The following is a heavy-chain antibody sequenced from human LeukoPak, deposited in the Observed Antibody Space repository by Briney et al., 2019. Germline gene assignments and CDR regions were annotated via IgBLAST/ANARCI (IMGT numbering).Heavy chain of an antibody. Sequence: GASVKDSCKASGYTFTSYYMHWVRQAPGQGLEWMGIINPSGGSTSYAQKFQGRVAMSRDTSTSTVYMELSSLRSEDTAVYYCAGNYYYDSSGYSDYYYMDVWGKGTTVTVSS. CDR2: INPSGGST. CDR3: AGNYYYDSSGYSDYYYMDV. V-gene: IGHV1-46*01. CDR1: GYTFTSYY. J-gene: IGHJ6*03. D-gene: IGHD3-22*01.